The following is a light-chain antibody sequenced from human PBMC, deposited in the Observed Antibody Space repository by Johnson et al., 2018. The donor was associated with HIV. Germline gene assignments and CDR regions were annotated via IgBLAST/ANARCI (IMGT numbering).Light chain of an antibody. CDR3: GTWDSSLSAYV. CDR1: SSNIGNNY. V-gene: IGLV1-51*02. Sequence: QSVLTQPPSVSAAPGQKVTISCSGSSSNIGNNYVSWYQQLPGTAPKLLIYENNKRPSGMTDRRTGAKGGRRASEGRTGLQNGDEADYYCGTWDSSLSAYVFGTGTTVTVL. CDR2: ENN. J-gene: IGLJ1*01.